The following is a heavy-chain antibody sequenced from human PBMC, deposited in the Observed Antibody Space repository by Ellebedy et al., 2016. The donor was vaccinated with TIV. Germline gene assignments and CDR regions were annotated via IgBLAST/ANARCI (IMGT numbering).Heavy chain of an antibody. CDR3: ASILPRVEYFQH. CDR1: GGSISSYY. J-gene: IGHJ1*01. V-gene: IGHV4-59*08. Sequence: SETLSLTXTVSGGSISSYYWSWIRQPPGKGLEWIGYIYYSGSTNYNPSLKSRVTISVDTSKNQFSLKLSSVTAADTAVYYCASILPRVEYFQHWGQGTLVTVSS. CDR2: IYYSGST.